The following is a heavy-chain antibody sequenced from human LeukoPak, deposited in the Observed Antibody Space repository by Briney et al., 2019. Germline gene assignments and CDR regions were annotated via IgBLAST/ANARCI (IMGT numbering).Heavy chain of an antibody. CDR1: GYTFTSYG. CDR3: ARDSYYDFWSGYSYYYYGMDV. V-gene: IGHV1-46*01. CDR2: INPSGGST. J-gene: IGHJ6*02. D-gene: IGHD3-3*01. Sequence: ASVKVSCTASGYTFTSYGISWVRQAPGQGLEWMGIINPSGGSTSYAQKFQGRVTMTRDTSTSTVYMELSSLRSEDTAVYYCARDSYYDFWSGYSYYYYGMDVWGQGTTVTVSS.